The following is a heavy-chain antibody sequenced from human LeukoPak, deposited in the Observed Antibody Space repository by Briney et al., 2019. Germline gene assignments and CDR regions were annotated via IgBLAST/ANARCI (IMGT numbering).Heavy chain of an antibody. CDR1: GFTFSSYW. CDR3: AREDYVRGDFPTFYYYSYTDV. D-gene: IGHD3-10*02. J-gene: IGHJ6*03. CDR2: IEQDGSGK. Sequence: GGSLRLSCGASGFTFSSYWMSWVRQAPGKGLEWVANIEQDGSGKYYVVSGKGRFTISRDNAKNSLYLQMNSLIAEDTAVYYCAREDYVRGDFPTFYYYSYTDVWGKGTTVTVSS. V-gene: IGHV3-7*01.